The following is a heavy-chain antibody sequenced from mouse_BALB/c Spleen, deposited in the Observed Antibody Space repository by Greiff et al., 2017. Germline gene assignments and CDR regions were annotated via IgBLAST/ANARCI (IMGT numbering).Heavy chain of an antibody. Sequence: EVKLVESGPSLVKPSQTLSLTCSVTGDSITSGYWNWIRKFPGNKLEYMGYISYSGSTYYNPSLKSRISITRDTSKNQYYLQLNSVTTEDTATYYCASYYYGSSAWFAYWGQGTLVTVSA. CDR3: ASYYYGSSAWFAY. V-gene: IGHV3-8*02. CDR2: ISYSGST. CDR1: GDSITSGY. D-gene: IGHD1-1*01. J-gene: IGHJ3*01.